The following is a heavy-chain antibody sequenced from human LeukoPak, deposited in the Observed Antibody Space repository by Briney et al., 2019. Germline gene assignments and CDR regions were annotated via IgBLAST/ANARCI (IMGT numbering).Heavy chain of an antibody. CDR1: GGSFSGYY. CDR3: ARGQGYSSGWYGSRGKYYFDY. Sequence: SETLSLTCAVYGGSFSGYYWSWIRQPPGKGLEWIGEINHSGGTNYNPSLKSRVTISVDTSKNQFSLKLSSVTAADTAVYYCARGQGYSSGWYGSRGKYYFDYWGQGTLVTVSS. J-gene: IGHJ4*02. CDR2: INHSGGT. D-gene: IGHD6-19*01. V-gene: IGHV4-34*01.